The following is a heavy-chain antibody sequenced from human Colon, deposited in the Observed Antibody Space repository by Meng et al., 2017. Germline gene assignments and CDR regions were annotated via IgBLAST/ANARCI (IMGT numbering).Heavy chain of an antibody. Sequence: GSLRLSCAASGFTFSDHYMDWVRQAPGKGLEWVGRIRNKANSYTTEYAASVKGRFTISRDDSKNSLYLQMNSLKTEDTAVYYCARGGNYYFDYWGQGTLVTVSS. CDR3: ARGGNYYFDY. V-gene: IGHV3-72*01. D-gene: IGHD1-7*01. J-gene: IGHJ4*02. CDR2: IRNKANSYTT. CDR1: GFTFSDHY.